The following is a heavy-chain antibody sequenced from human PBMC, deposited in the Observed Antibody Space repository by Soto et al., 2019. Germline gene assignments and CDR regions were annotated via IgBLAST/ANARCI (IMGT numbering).Heavy chain of an antibody. CDR1: GFTFINYA. CDR2: ISGSGGST. V-gene: IGHV3-23*01. CDR3: AKYYDDFWYFDL. Sequence: EVQLLESGGGLVQPGGSLRLSCAASGFTFINYAMSWVRQAPGKGLEWVSAISGSGGSTYYAESVKGRFTISRDNSKNTLYLQMNSLRTDDTAVYYCAKYYDDFWYFDLWGRGTLVTVSS. J-gene: IGHJ2*01. D-gene: IGHD4-17*01.